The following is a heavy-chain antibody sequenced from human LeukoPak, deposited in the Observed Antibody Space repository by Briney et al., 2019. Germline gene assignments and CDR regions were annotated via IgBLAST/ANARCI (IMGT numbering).Heavy chain of an antibody. CDR2: IKLDGSEE. CDR3: ARDQVGDFDY. J-gene: IGHJ4*02. V-gene: IGHV3-7*01. CDR1: GFTFSSSW. Sequence: GRSLRLSCAASGFTFSSSWMSWVRQAPATGLEWVANIKLDGSEEYYVDSVRGRFTISRDNAKNSLYLQMNSLRVEDTGVYYCARDQVGDFDYWGQGTLVTVAS. D-gene: IGHD1-26*01.